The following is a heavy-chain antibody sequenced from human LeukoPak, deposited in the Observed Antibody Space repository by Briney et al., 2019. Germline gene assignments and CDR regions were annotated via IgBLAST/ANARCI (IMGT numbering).Heavy chain of an antibody. CDR2: ISGSGGST. J-gene: IGHJ4*02. D-gene: IGHD3-3*01. V-gene: IGHV3-23*01. CDR1: GFTFSSYA. CDR3: AKDVAYYDFWSGSRYFDY. Sequence: PGGSLRLSCAASGFTFSSYAMSWVRQAPGKGLEWVSAISGSGGSTYYADSVKGRFTISRDNSKNTLYLQMNSLRAEDTAVYYCAKDVAYYDFWSGSRYFDYWGRGTLVTVSS.